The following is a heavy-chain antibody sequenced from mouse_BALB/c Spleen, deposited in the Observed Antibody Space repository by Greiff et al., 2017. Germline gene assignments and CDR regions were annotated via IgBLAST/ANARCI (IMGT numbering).Heavy chain of an antibody. CDR2: IDPENGNT. CDR1: GFTIKDYY. CDR3: GREGDAMDY. J-gene: IGHJ4*01. Sequence: EVQLQQSGAELVRPGALVKLSCKASGFTIKDYYMHWVKQRPEQGLEWIGWIDPENGNTIYDPKFQGEASITADTSSNTAYLQLSSLTSEDTAVYYCGREGDAMDYWGQGTSVTVSS. V-gene: IGHV14-1*02.